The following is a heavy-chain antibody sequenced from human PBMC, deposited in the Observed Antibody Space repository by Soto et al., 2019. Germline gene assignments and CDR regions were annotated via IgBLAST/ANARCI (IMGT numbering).Heavy chain of an antibody. CDR2: INHSGST. D-gene: IGHD2-21*02. CDR1: GGSFRGYY. J-gene: IGHJ5*01. V-gene: IGHV4-34*01. CDR3: ARGLKCTGSNCYIGHGHWFDT. Sequence: PLEIRSLTCAVYGGSFRGYYWSWIRQPPGKGLEWIGEINHSGSTNYNPSLKSRVTISVDTSKNQFSLKLSSVTAADTAVYYCARGLKCTGSNCYIGHGHWFDTWGQGTLVTVSS.